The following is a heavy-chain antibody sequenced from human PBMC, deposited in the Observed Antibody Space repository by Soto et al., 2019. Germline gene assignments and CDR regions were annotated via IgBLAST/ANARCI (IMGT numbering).Heavy chain of an antibody. V-gene: IGHV1-69*02. CDR2: IIPILGIA. Sequence: QVQLVQSGAEVKKPGSSVKVSCKASGGTFSSYTISWVRQAPGQGPEWMGRIIPILGIANYAQKFQGRVTVNADKSTSTAYMELSSLRSEDTAVYYCARGLWFGEWAYFQHWGQGTLVTVSS. CDR3: ARGLWFGEWAYFQH. J-gene: IGHJ1*01. CDR1: GGTFSSYT. D-gene: IGHD3-10*01.